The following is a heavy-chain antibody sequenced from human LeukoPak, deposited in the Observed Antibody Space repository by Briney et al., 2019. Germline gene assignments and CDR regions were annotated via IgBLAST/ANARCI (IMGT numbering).Heavy chain of an antibody. J-gene: IGHJ4*02. V-gene: IGHV4-34*01. Sequence: SETLSLTCAVYGGSFSGYYWSWIRQPPGKGLEWIGEINHSGSTNYNPSLKSRVTISVDTSKNQFSLKLSSVTAADTAVYYCARVRYYYDSSGYCFDYWGQGTLATVSS. D-gene: IGHD3-22*01. CDR2: INHSGST. CDR3: ARVRYYYDSSGYCFDY. CDR1: GGSFSGYY.